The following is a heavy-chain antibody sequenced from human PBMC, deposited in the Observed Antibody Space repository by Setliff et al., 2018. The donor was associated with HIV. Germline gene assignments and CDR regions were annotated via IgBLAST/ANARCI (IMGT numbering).Heavy chain of an antibody. CDR2: IYYSGTT. V-gene: IGHV4-31*03. D-gene: IGHD1-26*01. J-gene: IGHJ4*02. Sequence: SETLSLTCTVSGGSISSGAYYWSWIRQHPGKGLEWIGYIYYSGTTYSNPSLKSRVTISVDTSKNQFSLKLSSVTAADTAVYYCATHGAQWGQGTLVTVSS. CDR1: GGSISSGAYY. CDR3: ATHGAQ.